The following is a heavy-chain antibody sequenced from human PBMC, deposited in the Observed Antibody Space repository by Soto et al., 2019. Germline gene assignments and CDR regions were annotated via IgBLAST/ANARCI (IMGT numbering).Heavy chain of an antibody. J-gene: IGHJ6*03. CDR1: GGSISSYY. CDR3: ARVGYCSSTSCYVPYYYYYMDV. CDR2: IYYSGST. V-gene: IGHV4-59*08. Sequence: SETLSLTCTVSGGSISSYYWSWIRQPPGKGLEWIGYIYYSGSTNYNPSLKSRVTISVDTSKNQFSLKLSSVTAADTAVYYCARVGYCSSTSCYVPYYYYYMDVWGKGTTVTVSS. D-gene: IGHD2-2*01.